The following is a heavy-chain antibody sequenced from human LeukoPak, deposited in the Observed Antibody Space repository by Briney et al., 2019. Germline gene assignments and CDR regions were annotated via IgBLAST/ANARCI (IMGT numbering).Heavy chain of an antibody. J-gene: IGHJ3*02. CDR2: ISWNSGSI. CDR1: GFTFDDYA. CDR3: ARDPTSSWETAFDM. D-gene: IGHD1-26*01. V-gene: IGHV3-9*01. Sequence: SLRLSCAASGFTFDDYAMHWVRQAPGKGLEWVSGISWNSGSIGYADSVKGRFTISRDNAKNSLYLQMNSLRAEDTAVYYCARDPTSSWETAFDMWGQGTMVTVSS.